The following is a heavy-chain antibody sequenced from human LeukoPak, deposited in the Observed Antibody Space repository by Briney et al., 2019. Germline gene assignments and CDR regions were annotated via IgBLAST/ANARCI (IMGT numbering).Heavy chain of an antibody. CDR1: GFTFSNAW. D-gene: IGHD1-26*01. J-gene: IGHJ4*02. V-gene: IGHV3-15*01. CDR3: TTGMEWELLQDY. CDR2: IKSKTDGGTA. Sequence: PGGSLRLSCAASGFTFSNAWMSWVRQAPGKGLEWVGRIKSKTDGGTADYAAPVKGRFTISRDDSKNTLYLQMNSLKTEDTAVYYCTTGMEWELLQDYWGQGTLVTVSS.